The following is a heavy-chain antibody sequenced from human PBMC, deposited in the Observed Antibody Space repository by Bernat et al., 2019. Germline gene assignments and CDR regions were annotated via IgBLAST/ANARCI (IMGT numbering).Heavy chain of an antibody. CDR1: GDSVSSNSAA. V-gene: IGHV6-1*01. J-gene: IGHJ6*03. CDR3: ARETRTGYSGPYYYYMDV. Sequence: QVQLQQSGPGLVKPSQILSLTCAISGDSVSSNSAAWNWIRQSPSRGLEWLGRTYYRSKWYNDYAVSVKSRISINPDTSKNQFSLQLNSVTPEDTAVYYCARETRTGYSGPYYYYMDVWGKGTTVTVSS. D-gene: IGHD5-12*01. CDR2: TYYRSKWYN.